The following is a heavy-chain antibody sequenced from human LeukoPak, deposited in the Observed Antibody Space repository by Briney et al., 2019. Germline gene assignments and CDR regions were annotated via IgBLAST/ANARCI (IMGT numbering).Heavy chain of an antibody. CDR3: ARDHNWGFDY. D-gene: IGHD7-27*01. V-gene: IGHV3-48*01. CDR1: GFTFSTYS. Sequence: GSLRLSCXASGFTFSTYSINWVRQAPGKGLEWVSYISSTYDIYYADSVRGRFTISRDNAKNSLYLQMDSPSAEDTAMYYCARDHNWGFDYWGQRTLVTVSS. CDR2: ISSTYDI. J-gene: IGHJ4*02.